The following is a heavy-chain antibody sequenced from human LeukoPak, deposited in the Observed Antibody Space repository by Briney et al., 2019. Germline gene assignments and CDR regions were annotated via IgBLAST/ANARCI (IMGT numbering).Heavy chain of an antibody. J-gene: IGHJ4*02. CDR2: IKPDGNDK. CDR3: AKDLHWAFDY. D-gene: IGHD7-27*01. V-gene: IGHV3-7*03. Sequence: GGSLRLSCVASGFTFNIHWMTWVRQAPGKGLEWVATIKPDGNDKFLVDSVKGRFTISRDNSKNTLYLQVNSLRAEDTAIYYCAKDLHWAFDYWGQGTPVTVSS. CDR1: GFTFNIHW.